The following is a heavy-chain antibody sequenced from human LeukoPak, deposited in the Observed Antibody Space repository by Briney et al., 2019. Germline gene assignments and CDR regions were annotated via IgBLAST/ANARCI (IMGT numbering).Heavy chain of an antibody. CDR3: ARDSGGQQLVYNYFDY. V-gene: IGHV3-23*01. J-gene: IGHJ4*02. CDR1: GFTFSSYA. D-gene: IGHD6-13*01. CDR2: ISGSGGST. Sequence: GGSLRLSCAASGFTFSSYAMSWVRQAPGKGLEWVSAISGSGGSTYYADSVKGRFTISRDNSKNTLYLQMNSLRAEDTAVYYCARDSGGQQLVYNYFDYWGQGTLVTVSS.